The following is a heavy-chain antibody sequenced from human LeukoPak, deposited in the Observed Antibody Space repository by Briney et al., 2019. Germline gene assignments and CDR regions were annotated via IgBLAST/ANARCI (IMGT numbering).Heavy chain of an antibody. Sequence: PSETLSLTCTVSGGSISSYYWSWIRQPPGKGLEWIGYIYYSGSTNYNPSLKSRVTISVDTSKNQFSLKLSSVTAADTAVYYCARDISRPLYMDVWGKGTTVTVSS. J-gene: IGHJ6*03. CDR3: ARDISRPLYMDV. CDR2: IYYSGST. V-gene: IGHV4-59*01. CDR1: GGSISSYY.